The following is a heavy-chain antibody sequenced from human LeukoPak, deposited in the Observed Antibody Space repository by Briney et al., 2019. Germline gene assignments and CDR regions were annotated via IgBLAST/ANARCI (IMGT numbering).Heavy chain of an antibody. J-gene: IGHJ6*02. CDR1: GFTFSSYA. D-gene: IGHD3-16*01. CDR3: ARGGGGIYYYGMDV. Sequence: GGSLRLSCAASGFTFSSYAMSWVRQAPGKGLEWVSCISGSGQTTYHADSVKGRFSISRDNSKNMMSLHMNSLRGEDTAVYYCARGGGGIYYYGMDVWGQGTTVTVSS. CDR2: ISGSGQTT. V-gene: IGHV3-23*01.